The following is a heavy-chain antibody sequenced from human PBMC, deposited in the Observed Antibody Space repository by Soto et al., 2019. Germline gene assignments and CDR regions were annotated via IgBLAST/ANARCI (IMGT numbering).Heavy chain of an antibody. CDR2: ISGYNGNT. CDR1: GYTFTNYG. J-gene: IGHJ6*02. CDR3: AREGQAPYYYYGMDV. V-gene: IGHV1-18*01. Sequence: QVQVVQSGDEVKKPGASVKVSCKASGYTFTNYGFSWVRQAPGQGLEWMGWISGYNGNTKYAEKFQGRVTMTTYTSTSKAHMELRSLRSDDTAVYYCAREGQAPYYYYGMDVWGQGTAVTVSS.